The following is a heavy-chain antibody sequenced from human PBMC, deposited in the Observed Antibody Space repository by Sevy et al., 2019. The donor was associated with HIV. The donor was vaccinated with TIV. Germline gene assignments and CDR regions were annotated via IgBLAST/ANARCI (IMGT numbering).Heavy chain of an antibody. Sequence: SETLSLTCTVSGGSISSYYWSWIRQPPGKGLEWIGYCYYSGSTNYNPSLKSRVTISVDTSKNQFSLKLSSVTAADTAVYYCARDQQLARGVFDYWGQGTLVTVSS. V-gene: IGHV4-59*13. CDR1: GGSISSYY. CDR2: CYYSGST. CDR3: ARDQQLARGVFDY. J-gene: IGHJ4*02. D-gene: IGHD6-13*01.